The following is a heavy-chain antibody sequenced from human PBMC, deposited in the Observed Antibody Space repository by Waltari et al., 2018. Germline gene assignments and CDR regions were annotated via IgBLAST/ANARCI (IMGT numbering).Heavy chain of an antibody. J-gene: IGHJ4*02. D-gene: IGHD3-3*01. CDR3: ARSIWSSVSRYNPLDF. Sequence: EVQLVESGGGLVQPGGSLRLSCAASGFSFNKYAMSWVRQAPGKGLEWVSSISESGGATYYADSVQGRFTISRDNGKNTLYVQISSLRAEDTALYYCARSIWSSVSRYNPLDFWGQGALVIVSS. CDR1: GFSFNKYA. V-gene: IGHV3-23*04. CDR2: ISESGGAT.